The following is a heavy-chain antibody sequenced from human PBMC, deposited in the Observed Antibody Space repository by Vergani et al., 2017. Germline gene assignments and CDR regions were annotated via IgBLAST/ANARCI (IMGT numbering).Heavy chain of an antibody. Sequence: EVQLVESGGGLVQPGGSLRLSCAASGFTFSSYWMSWVRQAPGKGLEWVANIKQDGSEKYYVDSVKGRFTISRDNAKNSLYLQMNSLRAEDTAVYYCARDSNDVSYYYYYYMDVWGKGP. D-gene: IGHD1-1*01. V-gene: IGHV3-7*01. J-gene: IGHJ6*03. CDR2: IKQDGSEK. CDR3: ARDSNDVSYYYYYYMDV. CDR1: GFTFSSYW.